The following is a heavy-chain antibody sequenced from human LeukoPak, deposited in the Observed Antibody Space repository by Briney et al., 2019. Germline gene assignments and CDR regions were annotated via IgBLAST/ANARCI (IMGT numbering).Heavy chain of an antibody. CDR1: GFTFGDYA. D-gene: IGHD5-18*01. J-gene: IGHJ4*02. CDR2: IRSKAYGGTT. V-gene: IGHV3-49*03. Sequence: GGSLRLSCTASGFTFGDYAMSWFRQAPGKGLEWVGFIRSKAYGGTTEYAASVKGRFTISRDDSKSIAYLQMNSLKTEDTAVYYCTRVGIQLWLQFNNWGQGTLVTVSS. CDR3: TRVGIQLWLQFNN.